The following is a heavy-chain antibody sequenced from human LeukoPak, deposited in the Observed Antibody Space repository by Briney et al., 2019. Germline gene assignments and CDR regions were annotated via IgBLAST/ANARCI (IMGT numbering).Heavy chain of an antibody. Sequence: TGGSLRLSCAASGFTFSSYAMSWVRQAPGKGLEWVSAISGSGGSTYYADSVKGRFTISRDNSKNTLYLQMNSLRAEDTAVYYCAKDGPGYSSSYSFDYWGQGTLVNVSS. CDR2: ISGSGGST. CDR1: GFTFSSYA. V-gene: IGHV3-23*01. CDR3: AKDGPGYSSSYSFDY. J-gene: IGHJ4*02. D-gene: IGHD6-6*01.